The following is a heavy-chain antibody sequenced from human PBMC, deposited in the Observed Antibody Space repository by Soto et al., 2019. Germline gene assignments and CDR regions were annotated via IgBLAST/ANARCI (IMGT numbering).Heavy chain of an antibody. Sequence: QVHLQESGPGLVKPSETLSLTCSVSGGTISGYYWTWIRQPAGKGLEWIGRIYSSGNTKYNPSLQSRVTMSIDTSTNQFSLRLTSVTAADTAVYYCARGQRFSDWFDPWGQGTWVTVSS. J-gene: IGHJ5*02. CDR1: GGTISGYY. D-gene: IGHD3-3*01. V-gene: IGHV4-4*07. CDR2: IYSSGNT. CDR3: ARGQRFSDWFDP.